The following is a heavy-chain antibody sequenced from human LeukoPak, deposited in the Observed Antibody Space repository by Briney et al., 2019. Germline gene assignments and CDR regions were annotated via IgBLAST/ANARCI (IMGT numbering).Heavy chain of an antibody. CDR3: ARGTAVTAGIDY. D-gene: IGHD6-13*01. V-gene: IGHV3-74*03. Sequence: GGSLRLSCAVSGFNSSTYWIHWVRQAPGKGPVWVSLINSDGSATTYGDSAKGRFTVSRDNDKNTVFLEMNSLKVEDTAVYYCARGTAVTAGIDYWGQGTLVTVSS. CDR2: INSDGSAT. J-gene: IGHJ4*02. CDR1: GFNSSTYW.